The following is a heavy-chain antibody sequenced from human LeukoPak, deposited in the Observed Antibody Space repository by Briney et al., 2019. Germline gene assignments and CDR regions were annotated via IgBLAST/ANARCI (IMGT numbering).Heavy chain of an antibody. CDR1: GFTFSNAW. J-gene: IGHJ2*01. CDR3: ANIITPPYYDFWSGYYRAGLDL. D-gene: IGHD3-3*01. V-gene: IGHV3-23*01. CDR2: ISGSGGST. Sequence: PGGSLRLSCAASGFTFSNAWMSWVRQAPGKGLEWVSAISGSGGSTYYADSVKGRFTISRDNSKNTLYLQMNSLRAEDTAVYYCANIITPPYYDFWSGYYRAGLDLWGRGTLVTVSS.